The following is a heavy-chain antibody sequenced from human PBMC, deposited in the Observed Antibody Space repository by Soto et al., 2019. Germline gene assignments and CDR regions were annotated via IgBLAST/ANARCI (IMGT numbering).Heavy chain of an antibody. V-gene: IGHV3-23*01. CDR3: AKVFLSPCGASGARPFASSGLGSLVKGVYG. CDR2: ISGSGGRT. D-gene: IGHD6-6*01. CDR1: GFSFTRYA. Sequence: PGGSLRLSWVGSGFSFTRYAMTWIRQAPGKGLEWVSSISGSGGRTYYADSVKGRFTISRDNSKNTLFLQMDSLRSADTAVYFCAKVFLSPCGASGARPFASSGLGSLVKGVYG. J-gene: IGHJ6*01.